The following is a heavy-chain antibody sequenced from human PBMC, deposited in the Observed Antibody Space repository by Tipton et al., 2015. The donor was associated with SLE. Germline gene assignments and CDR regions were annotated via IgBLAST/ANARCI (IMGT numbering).Heavy chain of an antibody. Sequence: QLVQSGAEVKKPGASVKVSCTASGYTFIDNYMHWVRQAPGQGLEWMGWIDPIRGDTSYAQKFQGRVNLTLDTSTSTAYMDLTSLEADDTAVYYCARDSGGDYDYYFESWGQGTLVTVSS. D-gene: IGHD3-3*01. CDR2: IDPIRGDT. CDR1: GYTFIDNY. CDR3: ARDSGGDYDYYFES. V-gene: IGHV1-2*02. J-gene: IGHJ4*02.